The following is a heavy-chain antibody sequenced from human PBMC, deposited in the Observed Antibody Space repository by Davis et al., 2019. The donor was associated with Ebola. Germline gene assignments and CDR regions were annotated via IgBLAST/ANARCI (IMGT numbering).Heavy chain of an antibody. Sequence: SETLSLTCAVYGGSFSGYYWSWIRQPPGKGLAWIGEINHSGSTNYNPSLKSRVTISVDTSKNQFSLKLSSVTAADTAVYYCARGWGYCSSTSCYSLYYGMDVWGQGTTVTVSS. D-gene: IGHD2-2*01. V-gene: IGHV4-34*01. CDR3: ARGWGYCSSTSCYSLYYGMDV. CDR1: GGSFSGYY. CDR2: INHSGST. J-gene: IGHJ6*02.